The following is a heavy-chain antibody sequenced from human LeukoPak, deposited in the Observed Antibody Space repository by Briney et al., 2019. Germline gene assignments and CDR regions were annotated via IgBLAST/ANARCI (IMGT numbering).Heavy chain of an antibody. D-gene: IGHD2-15*01. Sequence: PGGSLRLSCAASGFTFKNYAMTWVRQAPGKGLEWVSRTSGSGDIRLYADSVKGRFTISRTNSENRLYLQMNSLRADDPGVYYCAHYRSGGGGYYSGLEHWGQGTQVTVSS. CDR2: TSGSGDIR. J-gene: IGHJ1*01. V-gene: IGHV3-23*01. CDR1: GFTFKNYA. CDR3: AHYRSGGGGYYSGLEH.